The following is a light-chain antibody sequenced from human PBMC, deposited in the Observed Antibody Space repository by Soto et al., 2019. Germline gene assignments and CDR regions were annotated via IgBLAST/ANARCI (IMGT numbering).Light chain of an antibody. CDR1: QSVRGN. Sequence: EIVMTQSPATLSVSPGERATLSCRASQSVRGNLAWYQQKPGQSPRLLIYGASSRATGIPVRFSGSGSGTEFTLTISSLQSEDFAVYYCRQYNNWPFITFGQGTRLEIK. J-gene: IGKJ5*01. CDR3: RQYNNWPFIT. CDR2: GAS. V-gene: IGKV3-15*01.